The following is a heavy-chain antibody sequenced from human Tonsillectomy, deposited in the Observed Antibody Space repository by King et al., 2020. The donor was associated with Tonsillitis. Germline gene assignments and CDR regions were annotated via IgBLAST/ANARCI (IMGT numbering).Heavy chain of an antibody. Sequence: EVQLVESGGGLIQPGGSLRLSCAASGFTVSRKYMSWVRQAPGKGLEWVSVIYSEGTTYYADSVKGRFTISRDSSKNTLFLQMNSLRAEDTAVYYCARHSMLAYYGMDVWGQGTTVTVSS. CDR2: IYSEGTT. D-gene: IGHD2-15*01. CDR3: ARHSMLAYYGMDV. V-gene: IGHV3-53*01. CDR1: GFTVSRKY. J-gene: IGHJ6*02.